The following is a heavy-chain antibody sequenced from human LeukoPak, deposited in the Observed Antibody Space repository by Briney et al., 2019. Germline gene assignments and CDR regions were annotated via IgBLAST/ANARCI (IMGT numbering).Heavy chain of an antibody. J-gene: IGHJ3*02. V-gene: IGHV1-69*06. CDR2: IIPIFGTA. CDR3: ASGDIVVVVASFDASDI. CDR1: GGTFSSYA. Sequence: SVKVSCKASGGTFSSYAISWVRQAPGQGLEWMGGIIPIFGTANYAQKFQGRVTITADKSTSTAYMELSSLRSEDTAVYYCASGDIVVVVASFDASDIWGQGTMVTVSS. D-gene: IGHD2-15*01.